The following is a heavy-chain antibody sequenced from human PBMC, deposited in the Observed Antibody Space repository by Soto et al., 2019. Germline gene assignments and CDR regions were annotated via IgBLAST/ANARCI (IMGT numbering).Heavy chain of an antibody. CDR3: AKDKDIVVVPAASDHAFDI. D-gene: IGHD2-2*01. CDR2: ISGSGGST. CDR1: GFTFSSYA. V-gene: IGHV3-23*01. Sequence: PGGSLRLSCAASGFTFSSYAMSWVRQAPGKGLEWVSAISGSGGSTYYADSVKGRFTISRDNSKNTLYLQMNSLRAEDTAVYYCAKDKDIVVVPAASDHAFDIWGQGTMVTVSS. J-gene: IGHJ3*02.